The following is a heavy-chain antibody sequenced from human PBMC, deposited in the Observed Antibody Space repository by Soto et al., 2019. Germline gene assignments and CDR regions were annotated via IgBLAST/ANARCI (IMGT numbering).Heavy chain of an antibody. Sequence: SETLSLTCAVSGYSISSGYYWGWIRQPPGKGLEWIGSIYHSGSTYYNPSLKSRVTISVDTSKNQFSLKLSSVTAADTAVYYCHTTMGFDYWGQGTLVAVSS. CDR3: HTTMGFDY. CDR2: IYHSGST. CDR1: GYSISSGYY. J-gene: IGHJ4*02. V-gene: IGHV4-38-2*01.